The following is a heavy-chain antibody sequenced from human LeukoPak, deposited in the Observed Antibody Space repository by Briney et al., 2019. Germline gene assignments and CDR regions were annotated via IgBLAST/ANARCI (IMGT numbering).Heavy chain of an antibody. Sequence: ASVKVSCKASGYTFTSYGISWVRQAPGQGLEWMGWISAYNGNTNYAQKFQGRVTITADKSTSTAYMELSSLRSEDTAVYYCARDYRDYYDSSGYYYDWFDPWGQGTLVTVSS. J-gene: IGHJ5*02. CDR3: ARDYRDYYDSSGYYYDWFDP. V-gene: IGHV1-18*01. CDR2: ISAYNGNT. CDR1: GYTFTSYG. D-gene: IGHD3-22*01.